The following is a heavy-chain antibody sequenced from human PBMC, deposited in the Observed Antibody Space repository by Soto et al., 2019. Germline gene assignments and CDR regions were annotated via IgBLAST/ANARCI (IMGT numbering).Heavy chain of an antibody. CDR2: IGVSGDTT. CDR1: GFTFSSYA. CDR3: EKVRRFGELRSLY. V-gene: IGHV3-23*01. D-gene: IGHD3-10*01. J-gene: IGHJ4*02. Sequence: EVQLLESGGGLVQPGGSLRLSCAASGFTFSSYAMSWVRQAPGKGLEWVSAIGVSGDTTYYADSVKGRFTISRDNSKNTLYLQMGSLRAEEKAVYYCEKVRRFGELRSLYWGQGTLVTVSS.